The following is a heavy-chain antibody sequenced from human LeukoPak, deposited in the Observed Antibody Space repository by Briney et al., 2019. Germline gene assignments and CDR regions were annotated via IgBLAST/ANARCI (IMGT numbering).Heavy chain of an antibody. CDR1: GFTFSSYS. Sequence: PGRSLRLSCAASGFTFSSYSMHWVRQAPGKGLEWVAVIWYDGSNKYYADSVKGRFTISRDNSKNTLYLQMNSLRAEDTAVYYCARDRVYSSGWYSAFDIWGQGTMVTVSS. CDR2: IWYDGSNK. CDR3: ARDRVYSSGWYSAFDI. V-gene: IGHV3-33*01. D-gene: IGHD6-19*01. J-gene: IGHJ3*02.